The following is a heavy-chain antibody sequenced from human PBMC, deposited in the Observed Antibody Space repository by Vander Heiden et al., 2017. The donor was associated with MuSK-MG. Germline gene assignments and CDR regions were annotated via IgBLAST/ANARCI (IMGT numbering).Heavy chain of an antibody. CDR3: ARGPYSSGWYSVYWYFDL. CDR2: INHSGST. V-gene: IGHV4-34*01. D-gene: IGHD6-19*01. Sequence: QVQLQQWGAGLLKPSETLSLTCAVYGGSFSGYYWSWIRQPPGKGLEWIGEINHSGSTNYNPSLKRRVTISVDTSKNQFSRKLSSVTAAETAVYYCARGPYSSGWYSVYWYFDLWGRGTLVTVSS. CDR1: GGSFSGYY. J-gene: IGHJ2*01.